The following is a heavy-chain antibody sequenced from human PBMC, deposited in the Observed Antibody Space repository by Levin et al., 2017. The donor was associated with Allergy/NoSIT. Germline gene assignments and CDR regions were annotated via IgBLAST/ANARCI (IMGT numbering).Heavy chain of an antibody. CDR1: GFRFSSYW. CDR3: ARGGGNFDY. J-gene: IGHJ4*02. CDR2: IKEDGSEK. Sequence: ASVKVSCEASGFRFSSYWMSWVRQAPGKGLEWVANIKEDGSEKHYVDSVKGRFTISRDNAKNSLYLQMNSLRAEDTAVYYCARGGGNFDYWGQGTLVTVSS. V-gene: IGHV3-7*01.